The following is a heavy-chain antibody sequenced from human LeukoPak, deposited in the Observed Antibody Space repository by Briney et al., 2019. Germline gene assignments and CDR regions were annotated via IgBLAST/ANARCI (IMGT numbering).Heavy chain of an antibody. V-gene: IGHV1-2*02. CDR2: INPNTGGA. J-gene: IGHJ4*02. CDR1: EYTFTDYY. CDR3: ARAKANWGSGDY. Sequence: ASVKVSCKASEYTFTDYYVHWVRQAPGQGLEWMGWINPNTGGANYAQKFQGRVTMTRDTSISTGYLDLSGLRSDDTAVCYCARAKANWGSGDYWGQGTLVTVSS. D-gene: IGHD7-27*01.